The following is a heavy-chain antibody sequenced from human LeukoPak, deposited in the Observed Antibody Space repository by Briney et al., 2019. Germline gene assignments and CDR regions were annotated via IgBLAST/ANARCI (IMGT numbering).Heavy chain of an antibody. V-gene: IGHV3-23*01. CDR1: GFTFSSYA. D-gene: IGHD3-9*01. CDR2: VSLDGATT. Sequence: GGSLRLSCAASGFTFSSYAMSWVRQAPGKGLEWVSGVSLDGATTYYAGSVEGRFTISRDNSKNTLYLQMNSLRADDTAVYYCVKDHGWLLYSWGQGTLVTVSS. J-gene: IGHJ4*02. CDR3: VKDHGWLLYS.